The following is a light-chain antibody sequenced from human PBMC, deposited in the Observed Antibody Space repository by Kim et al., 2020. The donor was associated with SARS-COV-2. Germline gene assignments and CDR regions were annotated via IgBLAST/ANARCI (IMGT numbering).Light chain of an antibody. V-gene: IGLV1-44*01. J-gene: IGLJ2*01. Sequence: QSVLTQPPSASGTPGQRVTISCSGSSSNIGHNPVDWYQQLPGTAPKLLISTNNQRPSGVPDRFSGSNSGTSASLAISGLQSEDEADYYCASWDDSLHGPVFGGGTQLTVL. CDR3: ASWDDSLHGPV. CDR2: TNN. CDR1: SSNIGHNP.